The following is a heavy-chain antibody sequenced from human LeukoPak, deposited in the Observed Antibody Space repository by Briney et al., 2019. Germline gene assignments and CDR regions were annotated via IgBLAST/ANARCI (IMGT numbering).Heavy chain of an antibody. CDR1: GGSVSSGSYY. Sequence: ASETLSLTCTVSGGSVSSGSYYWSWIRQPPGKGLEWIGYIYYSGSTNYNPSLKSRVTISVDTSKNQFSLKLGSVTAADTAVYYCARGSPGWELLIHFDYWGQGTLVTVSS. J-gene: IGHJ4*02. D-gene: IGHD1-26*01. CDR2: IYYSGST. V-gene: IGHV4-61*01. CDR3: ARGSPGWELLIHFDY.